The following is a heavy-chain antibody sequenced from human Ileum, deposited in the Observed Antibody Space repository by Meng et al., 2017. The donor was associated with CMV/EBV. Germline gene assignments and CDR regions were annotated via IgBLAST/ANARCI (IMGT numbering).Heavy chain of an antibody. Sequence: QMHRQESGPGLVKPSATLSLTCIVSGDSISGYHWTWIWKPAGKGLEWIGRLRTSGTTDHNPSLKSRVTLSIDTSKNQFSLKLNSVTAADTAVYYCGRAGARGVPVDMWGQGTLVTVSS. J-gene: IGHJ4*02. CDR3: GRAGARGVPVDM. D-gene: IGHD3-10*01. V-gene: IGHV4-4*07. CDR2: LRTSGTT. CDR1: GDSISGYH.